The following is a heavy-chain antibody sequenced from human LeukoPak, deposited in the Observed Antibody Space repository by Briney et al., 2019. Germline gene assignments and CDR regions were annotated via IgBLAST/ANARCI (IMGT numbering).Heavy chain of an antibody. CDR3: ARVGAWDSGYYHGGYAMDV. J-gene: IGHJ6*02. Sequence: SETLSLTCAVSGGSITTRNWWSWVRQAPGKGVEWIGEIEHTGSTNYNPSLKSRVTILVDKSKNQFSLKLNSVTAADTAVYYCARVGAWDSGYYHGGYAMDVWGQGTTVTVSS. CDR2: IEHTGST. V-gene: IGHV4-4*02. D-gene: IGHD3-22*01. CDR1: GGSITTRNW.